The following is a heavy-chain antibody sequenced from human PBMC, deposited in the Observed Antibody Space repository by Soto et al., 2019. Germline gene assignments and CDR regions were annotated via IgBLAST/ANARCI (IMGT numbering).Heavy chain of an antibody. CDR2: INPGDGNT. CDR1: GYTFTSYG. J-gene: IGHJ4*02. D-gene: IGHD3-22*01. V-gene: IGHV1-3*01. Sequence: VASVKVSCNASGYTFTSYGMNWVRQAPGRGLECMGWINPGDGNTKYSQKFQGRVIIERXTXXSXXXMXLXXLRXDXTAVYXCARGGYFDSSNYLAYWGLGTLVTVSS. CDR3: ARGGYFDSSNYLAY.